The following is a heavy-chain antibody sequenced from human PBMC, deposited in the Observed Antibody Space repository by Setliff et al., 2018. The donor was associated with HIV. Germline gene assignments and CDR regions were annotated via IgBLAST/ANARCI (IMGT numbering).Heavy chain of an antibody. J-gene: IGHJ6*02. V-gene: IGHV1-46*01. D-gene: IGHD3-22*01. CDR1: GYSFTSYY. Sequence: ASVKVSCKASGYSFTSYYIHWVRQAPGQGLEWMGVINPSGVSADYAQRLQDRITMTSDTSTSTAYMELSSLRAEDTSVYYCARGDAIVIGSVYDMDVWGQGTPVTVSS. CDR2: INPSGVSA. CDR3: ARGDAIVIGSVYDMDV.